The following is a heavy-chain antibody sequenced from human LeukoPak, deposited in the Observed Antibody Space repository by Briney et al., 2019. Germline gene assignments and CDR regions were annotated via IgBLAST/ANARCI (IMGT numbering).Heavy chain of an antibody. CDR3: ARGDLMITFGGVIVRGFGY. D-gene: IGHD3-16*02. J-gene: IGHJ4*02. Sequence: ASVKVSCKASGYTFTSYDINWVRQATGQGLEWMGWMNPNSGNTGYAQKFQGRVTITRNTSISTAYMELSSLRSEDTAVYYCARGDLMITFGGVIVRGFGYWGQGTLVTVSS. CDR2: MNPNSGNT. V-gene: IGHV1-8*03. CDR1: GYTFTSYD.